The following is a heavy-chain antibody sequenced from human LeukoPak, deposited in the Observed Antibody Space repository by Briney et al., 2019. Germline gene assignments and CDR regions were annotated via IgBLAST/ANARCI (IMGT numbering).Heavy chain of an antibody. D-gene: IGHD3-10*01. Sequence: GASVKVSCKASGYTFTGYYMHWVRQAPGQGLEWMGWINPNSGGTNYAQKFQGRVTMTRDTSTSTVYMELSSLRSEDTAVYYCARDPFGDFDIWGQGTMVTVSS. CDR3: ARDPFGDFDI. J-gene: IGHJ3*02. CDR2: INPNSGGT. V-gene: IGHV1-2*02. CDR1: GYTFTGYY.